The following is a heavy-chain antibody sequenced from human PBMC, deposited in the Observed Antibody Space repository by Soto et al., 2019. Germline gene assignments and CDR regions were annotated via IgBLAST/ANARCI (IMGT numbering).Heavy chain of an antibody. CDR2: IYHSGST. CDR1: GGSISSGGYS. J-gene: IGHJ6*02. D-gene: IGHD1-1*01. V-gene: IGHV4-30-2*01. Sequence: PSETLSLTCAVSGGSISSGGYSWSWIRQPPGKGLEWSGYIYHSGSTYYNPSLKSRVTISVDRSKNQFSLKLSSVTAADTAVYYCARALKRGTGTRISYSYYGMDVWGQGTTVTVSS. CDR3: ARALKRGTGTRISYSYYGMDV.